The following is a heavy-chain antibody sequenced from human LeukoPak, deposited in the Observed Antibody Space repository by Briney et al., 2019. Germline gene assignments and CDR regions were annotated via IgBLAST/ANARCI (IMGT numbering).Heavy chain of an antibody. D-gene: IGHD3-10*01. CDR3: ARSWGSYYNWAFDY. V-gene: IGHV4-59*08. CDR1: GGSISSYY. Sequence: PSETLSLTSTVSGGSISSYYWSWIRQPPGKGLEWIGYIYYSGSTNYNPSLKSRVTISVDTSKNQFSLKLSSVTAADTAVYYCARSWGSYYNWAFDYWGQGTLVTVSS. J-gene: IGHJ4*02. CDR2: IYYSGST.